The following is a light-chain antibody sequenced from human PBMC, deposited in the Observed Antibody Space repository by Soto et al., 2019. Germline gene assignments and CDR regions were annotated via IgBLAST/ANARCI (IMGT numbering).Light chain of an antibody. CDR2: AAS. CDR3: QQSYSNPRT. J-gene: IGKJ1*01. CDR1: ENIARY. Sequence: DLPMTQSPSSLSASVGDRVTITCRASENIARYLNWYQQRPGKAPELLISAASSLQSGVPSRFSGGGSRTDFTLTISSLQPEDFATYYCQQSYSNPRTFGQGTKVEIK. V-gene: IGKV1-39*01.